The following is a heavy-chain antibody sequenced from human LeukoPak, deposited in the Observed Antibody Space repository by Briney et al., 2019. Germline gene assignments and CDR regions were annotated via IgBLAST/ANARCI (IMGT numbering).Heavy chain of an antibody. J-gene: IGHJ4*02. CDR2: IWYDGSNK. CDR3: AKDRSSGCLDY. V-gene: IGHV3-33*06. D-gene: IGHD6-19*01. CDR1: GFTFSSYG. Sequence: GGSLRLSCAASGFTFSSYGMHWVRQAPGKGLGWVAVIWYDGSNKYYADSVKGRFTISRDNSKNTLYLRMNSLRAEDTAVYYCAKDRSSGCLDYWGQGTLVTVSS.